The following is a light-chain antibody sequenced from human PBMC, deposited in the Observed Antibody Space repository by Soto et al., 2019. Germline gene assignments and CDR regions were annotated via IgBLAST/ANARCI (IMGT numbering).Light chain of an antibody. Sequence: IQLTQSPSSLSASIGDRVTITCRASQGISNSLAWYQQKPGKAPKLLIYIASTLQNGVPPRFSGSGFGTDFTLTISILQPEDFATYYCQQLDSYPLTFGQGTRLEIK. CDR3: QQLDSYPLT. CDR1: QGISNS. J-gene: IGKJ5*01. V-gene: IGKV1-9*01. CDR2: IAS.